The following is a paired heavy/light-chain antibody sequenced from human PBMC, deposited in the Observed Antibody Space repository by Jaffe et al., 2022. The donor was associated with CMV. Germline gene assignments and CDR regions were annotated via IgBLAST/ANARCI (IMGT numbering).Heavy chain of an antibody. V-gene: IGHV1-46*01. CDR2: INPNGGRT. Sequence: QVQLVQSGAEVKKPGASVKVSCKASGYTFTDHYVYWVRQAPGQGLEFIGIINPNGGRTSNAQMFQGRVTLTRDTSTTTVYMELSSLRSEDTAVYYCARERDYYDTSGSCFDYWGQGTLVTVSS. CDR3: ARERDYYDTSGSCFDY. D-gene: IGHD3-22*01. J-gene: IGHJ4*02. CDR1: GYTFTDHY.
Light chain of an antibody. Sequence: DIQMTQSPSSLSASVGDRVTITCRASQSITTHLNWYQQKPGKAPNLLIYAASSLQSGVPSRFSGSGSGTYFTLTISSLQPEDFAIYYCQQSYSSAVTFGGGTKVEIK. CDR1: QSITTH. J-gene: IGKJ4*01. V-gene: IGKV1-39*01. CDR2: AAS. CDR3: QQSYSSAVT.